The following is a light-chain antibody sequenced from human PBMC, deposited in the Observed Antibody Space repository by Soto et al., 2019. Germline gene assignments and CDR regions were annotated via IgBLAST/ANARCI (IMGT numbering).Light chain of an antibody. V-gene: IGKV1-39*01. CDR1: QSISSY. Sequence: DVEMTQSPSSLSASVGDRVTISCRASQSISSYLNWYQQKPGKAPKLLIYAASSLQSGVPSRFSGSGSGTDFTPTISSLQPEDCATYYCQQSYSTPWTFGQGTKVDIK. J-gene: IGKJ1*01. CDR3: QQSYSTPWT. CDR2: AAS.